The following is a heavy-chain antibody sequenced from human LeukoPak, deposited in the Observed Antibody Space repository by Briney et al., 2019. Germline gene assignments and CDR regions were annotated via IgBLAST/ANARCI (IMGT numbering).Heavy chain of an antibody. CDR3: AREILGGFNPGAY. D-gene: IGHD1-14*01. Sequence: SETLSLTCTVSLDSTTSNFRSWVRQPPGKGLEWIGEIHRSGSPNYNPSLQSRVTISIDRSRNQIALELSSVTAADTAVYYCAREILGGFNPGAYWGQGTLVTVSS. V-gene: IGHV4-4*02. J-gene: IGHJ4*02. CDR2: IHRSGSP. CDR1: LDSTTSNF.